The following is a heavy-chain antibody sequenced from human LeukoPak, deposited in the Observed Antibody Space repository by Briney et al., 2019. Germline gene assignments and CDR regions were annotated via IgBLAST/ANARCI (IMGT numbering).Heavy chain of an antibody. CDR3: ARGGRSSSWYNWFDP. V-gene: IGHV3-13*01. CDR2: IGTAGDT. Sequence: GGSLRLSCAASGFTFSSYDMHWVRQATGKGLEWVSAIGTAGDTYYPGSVKGRFTISRENAKNSLYLQMNSLRAGDTAVYYCARGGRSSSWYNWFDPWGQGTLVTVSS. D-gene: IGHD6-13*01. CDR1: GFTFSSYD. J-gene: IGHJ5*02.